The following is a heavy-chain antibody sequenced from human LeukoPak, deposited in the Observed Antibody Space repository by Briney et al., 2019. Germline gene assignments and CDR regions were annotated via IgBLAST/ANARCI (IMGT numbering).Heavy chain of an antibody. CDR1: GGSISSSNW. D-gene: IGHD5-24*01. CDR3: ARGEMASRKGGFDY. V-gene: IGHV4-4*02. CDR2: VYHSGST. J-gene: IGHJ4*02. Sequence: SETLSLTCAVSGGSISSSNWWSWVRQPPGKGLEWIGEVYHSGSTNYNPSLKSRVTISVDKSKNQFSLKLSSVTAADTAVYYCARGEMASRKGGFDYWGQGTLVTVSS.